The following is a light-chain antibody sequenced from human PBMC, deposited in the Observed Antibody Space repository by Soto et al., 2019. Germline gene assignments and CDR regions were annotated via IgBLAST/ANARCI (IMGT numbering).Light chain of an antibody. V-gene: IGKV1-5*03. CDR3: QQYNTYWT. Sequence: DIKMTQSPSTLSGSVGDRVTITCRASQTISSWLAWYQQKPGKAPKLLIYKASTLKSGVPSRFSGSGSGTEFTLTISSLQPDDIATYYCQQYNTYWTFGQGTKVDIK. CDR1: QTISSW. J-gene: IGKJ1*01. CDR2: KAS.